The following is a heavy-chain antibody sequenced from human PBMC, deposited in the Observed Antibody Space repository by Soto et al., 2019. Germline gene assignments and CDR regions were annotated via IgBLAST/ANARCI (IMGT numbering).Heavy chain of an antibody. CDR1: GYTFTSYA. Sequence: ASVKVSCKASGYTFTSYAMHWVRQAPGQGLEWMGWISTYNGNTNYAQKLQGRVTMTRDTSTSTAYMELRSLRSEDTAVYYCARGEFLSYDDYWGQGTLVTVSP. J-gene: IGHJ4*02. D-gene: IGHD3-16*01. V-gene: IGHV1-18*01. CDR2: ISTYNGNT. CDR3: ARGEFLSYDDY.